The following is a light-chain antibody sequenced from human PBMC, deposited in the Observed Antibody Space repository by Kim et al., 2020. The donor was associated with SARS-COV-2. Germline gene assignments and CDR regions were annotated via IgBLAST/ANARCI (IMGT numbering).Light chain of an antibody. V-gene: IGKV4-1*01. CDR3: QQYLTTPGT. Sequence: ATINCKSSQSILYSSNNKNYLAWYQQKPGQPPKLLIYWASTRESGVPDRFSGSGSGTDFTLTISSLQAEDVTVYYCQQYLTTPGTFGQGTKVDIK. J-gene: IGKJ1*01. CDR2: WAS. CDR1: QSILYSSNNKNY.